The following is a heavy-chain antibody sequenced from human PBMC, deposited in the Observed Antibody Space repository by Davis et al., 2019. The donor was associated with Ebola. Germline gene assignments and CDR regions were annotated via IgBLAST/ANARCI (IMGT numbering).Heavy chain of an antibody. CDR2: INPNTGGT. D-gene: IGHD2-15*01. CDR3: ARAVPATQNLDY. V-gene: IGHV1-2*02. Sequence: ASVKVSCKASGHTFTAYFMHWVRRAPGQGLEWMGWINPNTGGTNSAQKFQGRVTMTRATSMTTAYLELNSLRSDDTAVYYCARAVPATQNLDYWGQGTLVTVSS. CDR1: GHTFTAYF. J-gene: IGHJ4*02.